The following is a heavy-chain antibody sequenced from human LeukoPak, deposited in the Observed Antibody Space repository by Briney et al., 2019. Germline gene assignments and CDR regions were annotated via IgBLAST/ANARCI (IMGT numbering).Heavy chain of an antibody. CDR3: ARDLSRGIVVVPAADDIRADY. CDR2: IYYSGST. V-gene: IGHV4-39*07. CDR1: GGSISSSSYY. J-gene: IGHJ4*02. D-gene: IGHD2-2*01. Sequence: PSGTLSLTCTVPGGSISSSSYYWGWIRQPPGKGLEWIGSIYYSGSTYYNPPLKSRVTISVDTSKNQFSLKLSSVTAADTAVYYCARDLSRGIVVVPAADDIRADYWGQGTLVTVSS.